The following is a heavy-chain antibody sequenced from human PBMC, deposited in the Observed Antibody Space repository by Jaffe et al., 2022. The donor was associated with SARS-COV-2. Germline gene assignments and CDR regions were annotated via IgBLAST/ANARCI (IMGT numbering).Heavy chain of an antibody. CDR3: ARHIRDYDTLTGYYKAPDFDS. D-gene: IGHD3-9*01. J-gene: IGHJ4*02. CDR1: GGSISSTSYY. Sequence: QLQLQESGPGLVKPSETLSLTCTVSGGSISSTSYYWGWIRQPPGKGLEWIGTIYYSGSTYYSPSLKSRVTISVDTSKNQFSLSLSSVTAADTAVYYCARHIRDYDTLTGYYKAPDFDSWGQGTLVTVSS. V-gene: IGHV4-39*01. CDR2: IYYSGST.